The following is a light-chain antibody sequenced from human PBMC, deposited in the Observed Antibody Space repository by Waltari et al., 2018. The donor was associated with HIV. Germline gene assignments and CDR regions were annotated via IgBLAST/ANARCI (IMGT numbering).Light chain of an antibody. CDR2: EVT. J-gene: IGLJ1*01. CDR1: SRDVGTYNL. Sequence: HSALTQPASVSGSPGQSITISCTGASRDVGTYNLVSWYQQHPGKAPKLIIYEVTKRPSGISNRFSGSKSGNTASLTISGLQAEDEADYYCCSYAGSPYVLGSGTKVTVL. V-gene: IGLV2-23*02. CDR3: CSYAGSPYV.